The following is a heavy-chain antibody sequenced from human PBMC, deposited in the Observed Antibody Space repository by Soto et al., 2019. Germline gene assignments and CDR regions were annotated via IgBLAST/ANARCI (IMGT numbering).Heavy chain of an antibody. CDR1: GYTFTDYY. CDR3: ARGATYTRFDY. D-gene: IGHD1-20*01. J-gene: IGHJ4*02. V-gene: IGHV1-46*01. CDR2: SDPNGGGM. Sequence: QVQLVQSGAEVKKPGASVKLSCRASGYTFTDYYVHWVRQAPGQGLEWMAISDPNGGGMSNAQKFQGRVTMTRDTSTSRVYMELSSLRSEDTAVYYCARGATYTRFDYWGQGTQVTVSS.